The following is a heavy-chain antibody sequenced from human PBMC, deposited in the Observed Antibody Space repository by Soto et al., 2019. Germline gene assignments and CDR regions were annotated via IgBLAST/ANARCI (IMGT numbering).Heavy chain of an antibody. V-gene: IGHV3-7*04. J-gene: IGHJ6*02. CDR1: GFTFSTYW. Sequence: PGASLRLAYAASGFTFSTYWLRWVHQAPGKGLEWVANIKQDGSEKYYVDSVKGRFTISRDNAKNSLYLQMNSLRAEDTAVYYCARDDTNYYGSGSYYNYGMDVWGQGT. CDR2: IKQDGSEK. D-gene: IGHD3-10*01. CDR3: ARDDTNYYGSGSYYNYGMDV.